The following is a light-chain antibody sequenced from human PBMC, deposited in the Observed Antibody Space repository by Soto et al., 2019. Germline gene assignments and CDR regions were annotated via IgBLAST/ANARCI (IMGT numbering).Light chain of an antibody. J-gene: IGKJ5*01. CDR2: APS. Sequence: DIQMTQSPSTLSASVGDRVTITCRASQSISTWLAWYQQKPGKAPKLLIYAPSNFQSGVPSRFSGSGSGTHFTLTISSLQPEDFATYYCQQLHGYPITFGQGTRLEIK. CDR1: QSISTW. CDR3: QQLHGYPIT. V-gene: IGKV1-5*01.